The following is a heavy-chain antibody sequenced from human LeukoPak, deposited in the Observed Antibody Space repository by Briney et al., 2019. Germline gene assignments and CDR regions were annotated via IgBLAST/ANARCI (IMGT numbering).Heavy chain of an antibody. CDR2: IYHSGST. CDR3: ARDSVVTAIPFSLRAFDN. Sequence: SETLSLTCAVSGGSISSSNWWSWVRQPPGKGLEGIGEIYHSGSTNYNPSLKRRGTISVDKSKNQFSLKLSSVTAADTAVYYCARDSVVTAIPFSLRAFDNWGQGTMVTVSS. V-gene: IGHV4-4*02. CDR1: GGSISSSNW. J-gene: IGHJ3*02. D-gene: IGHD2-21*02.